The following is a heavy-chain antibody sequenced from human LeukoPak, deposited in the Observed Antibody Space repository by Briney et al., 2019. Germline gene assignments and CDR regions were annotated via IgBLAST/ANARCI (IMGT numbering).Heavy chain of an antibody. J-gene: IGHJ4*02. CDR1: GGSFSGYY. CDR2: INHSGST. V-gene: IGHV4-34*01. CDR3: ARGRGRDYGDRGIDY. D-gene: IGHD4-17*01. Sequence: PSETLSLTCAVHGGSFSGYYWSWIRQPPGKGLEWIGEINHSGSTNYNPSLKSRVTISVDTSKNQFSLKLSSVTAADTAVYYCARGRGRDYGDRGIDYWGQGTLVTVSS.